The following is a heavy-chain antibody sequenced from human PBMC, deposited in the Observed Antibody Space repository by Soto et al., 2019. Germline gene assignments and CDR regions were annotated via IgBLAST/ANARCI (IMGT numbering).Heavy chain of an antibody. V-gene: IGHV3-73*01. CDR1: GFTFSGSA. Sequence: EVQLVESGGGLVQPGGSLKLSCAASGFTFSGSAMHWVRQASGKGLEWVGRIRSKANSYATAYAASVKGRFTISRDDPKNTAYLQMNSLKTEDTAVYYCTSGVGASSAYWGQGTLVTVAS. D-gene: IGHD1-26*01. J-gene: IGHJ4*02. CDR3: TSGVGASSAY. CDR2: IRSKANSYAT.